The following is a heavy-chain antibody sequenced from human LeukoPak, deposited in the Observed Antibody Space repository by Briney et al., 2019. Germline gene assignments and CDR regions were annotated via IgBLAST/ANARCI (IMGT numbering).Heavy chain of an antibody. D-gene: IGHD4-11*01. CDR3: ARLNSNYGVRHHYYYMDV. Sequence: WASVKVSCKASGGTFSSYAISWVRQAPGQGLEWMGGIIPIFGTANYAQKFQGRVTITADESTSTAYMELSSLRSEDTAVYYCARLNSNYGVRHHYYYMDVWGKGTTVTVSS. CDR2: IIPIFGTA. CDR1: GGTFSSYA. V-gene: IGHV1-69*13. J-gene: IGHJ6*03.